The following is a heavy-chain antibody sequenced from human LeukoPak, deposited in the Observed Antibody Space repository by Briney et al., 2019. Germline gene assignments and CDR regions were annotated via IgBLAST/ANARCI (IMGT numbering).Heavy chain of an antibody. D-gene: IGHD2/OR15-2a*01. CDR1: GVSVSTSH. Sequence: SETLTLTCNVSGVSVSTSHWNWIRQRPGKGLEWIGCLSYTGKTDYNPSLKSRVSISLGSSNNHFSLKLTSVTAADTAVYYCSEGYFEPFDHWGQGILVTVSS. CDR3: SEGYFEPFDH. V-gene: IGHV4-59*02. J-gene: IGHJ4*02. CDR2: LSYTGKT.